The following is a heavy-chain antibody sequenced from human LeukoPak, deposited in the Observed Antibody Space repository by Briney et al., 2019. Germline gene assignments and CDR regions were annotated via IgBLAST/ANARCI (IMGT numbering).Heavy chain of an antibody. Sequence: PSETLSLTCTVSGGSLSSDYWSWLRQPPGKGLEWIGYIYYRGSTNYNPSLKSRVTISVDTSKNQFSLKLSSVTAADTAVYYCARLSGYSSGHYYSDYWGQGTLVTVSS. J-gene: IGHJ4*02. CDR2: IYYRGST. V-gene: IGHV4-59*01. CDR3: ARLSGYSSGHYYSDY. CDR1: GGSLSSDY. D-gene: IGHD3-22*01.